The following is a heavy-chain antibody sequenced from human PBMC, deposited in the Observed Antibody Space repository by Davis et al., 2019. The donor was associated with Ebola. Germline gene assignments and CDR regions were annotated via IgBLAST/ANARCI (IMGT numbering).Heavy chain of an antibody. CDR2: IIPIFGTA. D-gene: IGHD3-22*01. V-gene: IGHV1-69*13. CDR1: GYTFTSYA. CDR3: ARGGYYDSSGYYSEYFQH. Sequence: SVKVSCKASGYTFTSYAISWVRQAPGQGLEWMGGIIPIFGTANYAQKFQGRVTITADESTSTAYMELSSLRSEDTAVYYCARGGYYDSSGYYSEYFQHWGQGTLVTVSS. J-gene: IGHJ1*01.